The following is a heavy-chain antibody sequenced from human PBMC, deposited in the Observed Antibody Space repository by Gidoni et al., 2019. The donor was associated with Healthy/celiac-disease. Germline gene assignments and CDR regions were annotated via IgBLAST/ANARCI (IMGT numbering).Heavy chain of an antibody. CDR3: ARKAHVSRFGELSYWFDP. Sequence: QLQLQESGPGLVKPSETLSLTCTVSGGSISSSSYYWGWIRQPPGKGLEWIGSIYYSGSTYYNPSLKSRVTISVDTSKNQFSLKLSSVTAADTAVYYCARKAHVSRFGELSYWFDPWGQGTLVTVSS. D-gene: IGHD3-10*02. CDR2: IYYSGST. V-gene: IGHV4-39*01. CDR1: GGSISSSSYY. J-gene: IGHJ5*02.